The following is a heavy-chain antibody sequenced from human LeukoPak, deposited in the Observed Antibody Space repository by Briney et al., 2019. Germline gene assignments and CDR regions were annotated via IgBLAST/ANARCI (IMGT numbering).Heavy chain of an antibody. D-gene: IGHD3-9*01. CDR3: ARAGLRYFDWPSA. V-gene: IGHV3-21*01. Sequence: GGSLRLSCAASGFTFSSYGMHWVRQAPGKGLEWVSSISSSSSYIYYADSVKGRFTISRDNAKNSLYLQMNSLRAEDTAVYYCARAGLRYFDWPSAWGQGTLVTVSS. CDR2: ISSSSSYI. J-gene: IGHJ5*02. CDR1: GFTFSSYG.